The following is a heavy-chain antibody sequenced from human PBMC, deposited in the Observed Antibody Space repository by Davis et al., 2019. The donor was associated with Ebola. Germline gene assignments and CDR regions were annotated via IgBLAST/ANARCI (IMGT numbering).Heavy chain of an antibody. CDR1: GFSFSTYA. D-gene: IGHD3-16*01. J-gene: IGHJ6*04. V-gene: IGHV3-21*01. CDR3: ARDWAGLDV. CDR2: ISGSGGST. Sequence: GGSLRLSCAASGFSFSTYAMTWVRQAPGKGLEWVSAISGSGGSTYYADSVKGRFPISRDNAKNSLYLQMNSLRVEDTAVYYCARDWAGLDVWGKGTTVTVSS.